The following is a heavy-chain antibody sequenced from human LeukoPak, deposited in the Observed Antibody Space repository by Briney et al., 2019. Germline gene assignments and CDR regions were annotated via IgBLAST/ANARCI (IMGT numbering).Heavy chain of an antibody. CDR3: ARDADSGSYFWNFDY. J-gene: IGHJ4*02. Sequence: GASVKVSCKASGYTFTGYYMHWVRQAPGQGLEWMGWINPNSGGTNYAQKFQGRVTMTRDTSISTAYMELSRLRSDDTAVYYCARDADSGSYFWNFDYWGQGTLVTVSS. CDR1: GYTFTGYY. CDR2: INPNSGGT. V-gene: IGHV1-2*02. D-gene: IGHD1-26*01.